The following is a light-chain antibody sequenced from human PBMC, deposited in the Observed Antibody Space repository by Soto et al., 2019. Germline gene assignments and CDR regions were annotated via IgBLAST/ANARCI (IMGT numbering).Light chain of an antibody. J-gene: IGLJ2*01. V-gene: IGLV2-23*02. CDR3: CSYAGSNSLI. CDR1: NGDVGSYDL. Sequence: QSALTQPDSVSGSPGQSITISCTGTNGDVGSYDLVSWYQRYPGEAPKLIIYEVNKRPSGISNRFSGSKSGNTASLTISGLQAEDEAEYDCCSYAGSNSLIFGGGTKLTV. CDR2: EVN.